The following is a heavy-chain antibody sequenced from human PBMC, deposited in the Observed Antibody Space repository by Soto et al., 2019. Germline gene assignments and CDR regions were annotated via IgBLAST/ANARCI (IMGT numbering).Heavy chain of an antibody. V-gene: IGHV3-21*01. CDR1: GFPFSAYN. CDR2: ITVGSSHI. J-gene: IGHJ4*02. CDR3: SRSPEVGVRGAY. D-gene: IGHD3-16*01. Sequence: PGGSLRLSCTGSGFPFSAYNINWVRQAPGKGLEWVSSITVGSSHIYQPNSMKGRFTISRDGAKNSVYLQIDSLRDEDTALYYCSRSPEVGVRGAYWGQGTLVTVSS.